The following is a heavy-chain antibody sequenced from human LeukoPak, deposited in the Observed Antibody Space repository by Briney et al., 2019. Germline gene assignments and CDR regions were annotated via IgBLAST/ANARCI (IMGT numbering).Heavy chain of an antibody. V-gene: IGHV3-74*01. J-gene: IGHJ4*02. D-gene: IGHD6-13*01. CDR2: ISPDGSVI. CDR3: ARARGAAGTGPIDY. CDR1: GFSFGGKW. Sequence: PGGSLRLSCAASGFSFGGKWMHWVRQTPGKGLVWVSRISPDGSVISYADSVKGRFTISRDKSKNTLYLQMNSLRAEDTAVYYCARARGAAGTGPIDYWGRGTLVTVSS.